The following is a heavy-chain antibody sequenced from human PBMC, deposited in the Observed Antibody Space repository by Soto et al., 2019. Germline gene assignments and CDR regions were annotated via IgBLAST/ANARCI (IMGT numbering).Heavy chain of an antibody. Sequence: SETLSLTCTVSGGSISSYYWSWIRQPPGKGLEWIGYIYYSGSTYYNPSLKSRVTISVDTSKNQFSLKLSSVTAADTAVYYCARGWFGSPPGMDVWGQGTTVTVSS. V-gene: IGHV4-30-4*01. CDR1: GGSISSYY. CDR2: IYYSGST. D-gene: IGHD3-10*01. CDR3: ARGWFGSPPGMDV. J-gene: IGHJ6*02.